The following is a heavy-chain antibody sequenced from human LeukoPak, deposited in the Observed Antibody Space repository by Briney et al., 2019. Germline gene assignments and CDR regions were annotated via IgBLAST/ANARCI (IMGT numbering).Heavy chain of an antibody. CDR2: ISSSSYI. CDR1: GFTFSSYS. CDR3: ARAFTGYYDSSGYYSRDY. Sequence: PGGSLRLSCAASGFTFSSYSMNWVRQAPGKGLEWVSSISSSSYIYYADSVKGRFTISRDNAKNSLYLQMNSLRAEDTAVYYCARAFTGYYDSSGYYSRDYWGQGILVTVSS. V-gene: IGHV3-21*01. J-gene: IGHJ4*02. D-gene: IGHD3-22*01.